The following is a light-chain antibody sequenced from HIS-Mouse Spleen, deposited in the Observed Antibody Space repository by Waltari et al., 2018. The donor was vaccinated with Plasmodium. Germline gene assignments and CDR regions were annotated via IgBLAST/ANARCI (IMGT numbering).Light chain of an antibody. CDR3: YSTDSSGNHRV. CDR1: ALPKNY. CDR2: EDS. J-gene: IGLJ3*02. Sequence: SYELPQPPSVSVSPGQTARSTCSGDALPKNYAYWYQQKSGQAPVLVIYEDSKRPSGIPERFSGSSSGTMATLTISGAQVEDEADYYCYSTDSSGNHRVFGGGTKLTVL. V-gene: IGLV3-10*01.